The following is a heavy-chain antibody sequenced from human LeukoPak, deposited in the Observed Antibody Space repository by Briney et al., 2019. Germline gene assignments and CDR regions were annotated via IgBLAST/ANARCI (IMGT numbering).Heavy chain of an antibody. Sequence: SETLSLTCTVSDGSISNYYWSWIRQPPGKGLEWIGYIYYNGSTNYNPSLKSRVTISVDTFKNQFSLKLTSMTTADTAVYYCARAPGFGIAVAGRRWGFDYWGQGTLVTVSS. CDR3: ARAPGFGIAVAGRRWGFDY. V-gene: IGHV4-59*01. CDR1: DGSISNYY. D-gene: IGHD6-19*01. CDR2: IYYNGST. J-gene: IGHJ4*02.